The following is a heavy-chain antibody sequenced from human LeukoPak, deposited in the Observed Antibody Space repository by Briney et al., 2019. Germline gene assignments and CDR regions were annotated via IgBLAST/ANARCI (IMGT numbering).Heavy chain of an antibody. CDR2: TRYDGGNE. J-gene: IGHJ4*02. Sequence: GGSLRLSCAASGLPFSTYGMHWVRQAPGKGLEWVAYTRYDGGNEYYTDSVKGRFTISRDSSKNTLYLQMNSLRVEDTAVYYCARGGLFAYYFDYWGQGTLVTVSS. CDR3: ARGGLFAYYFDY. V-gene: IGHV3-30*02. D-gene: IGHD3-10*02. CDR1: GLPFSTYG.